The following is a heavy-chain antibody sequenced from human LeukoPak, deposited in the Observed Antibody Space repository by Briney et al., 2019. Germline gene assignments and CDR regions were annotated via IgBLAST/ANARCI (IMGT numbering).Heavy chain of an antibody. Sequence: GGSLRLSCAASGFTFSNAWMSWVRQAPGKGLEWVGRIKSKTFGGTTDYAAPVKGRFTISRDNSKNTLYLHMNTLKTEDTAIYYCTTLGAFDYWGQGTLVTVSS. V-gene: IGHV3-15*01. CDR2: IKSKTFGGTT. D-gene: IGHD3-16*01. CDR1: GFTFSNAW. CDR3: TTLGAFDY. J-gene: IGHJ4*02.